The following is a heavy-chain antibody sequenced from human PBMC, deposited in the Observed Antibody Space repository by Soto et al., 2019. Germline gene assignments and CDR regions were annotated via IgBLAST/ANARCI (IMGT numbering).Heavy chain of an antibody. D-gene: IGHD1-1*01. CDR3: ARDNNWSYDY. J-gene: IGHJ4*02. Sequence: GGSLRLSCAASGFTFSSHWMHWVRQAPGKGPVWVSHIGPDGSSTRDADSVQGRFTTSRDNARNTLYLQMNSLRDEDTAVYYCARDNNWSYDYWGQGILVTVSS. V-gene: IGHV3-74*01. CDR1: GFTFSSHW. CDR2: IGPDGSST.